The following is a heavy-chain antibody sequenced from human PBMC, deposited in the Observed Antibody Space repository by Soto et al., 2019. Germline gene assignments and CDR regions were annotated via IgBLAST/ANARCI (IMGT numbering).Heavy chain of an antibody. D-gene: IGHD3-22*01. CDR3: VRRDSRGLV. CDR2: IFPADSDT. J-gene: IGHJ4*02. Sequence: GESLKISCKGVGYTFTSYWIGWVRQTPGKGLELMGVIFPADSDTRYSPSFQGQVTMAADRSISTAYLQWSTLKASDSAMYYCVRRDSRGLVWGQGTLVTVSS. CDR1: GYTFTSYW. V-gene: IGHV5-51*01.